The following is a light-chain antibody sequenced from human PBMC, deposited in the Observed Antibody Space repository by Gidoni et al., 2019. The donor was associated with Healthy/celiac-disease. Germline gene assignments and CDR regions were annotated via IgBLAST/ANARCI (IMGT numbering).Light chain of an antibody. CDR3: QQYYSTPWT. J-gene: IGKJ1*01. CDR2: WAS. Sequence: DIVMTQSPDSLAVSLGERATINCKSSQSVLYSSNNKNYLAWYQQKPGQPPKLPIYWASTRESGVPDRFSGSGSGTDFTLTISSLQAEDVAVYYCQQYYSTPWTFXQXTKVEIK. V-gene: IGKV4-1*01. CDR1: QSVLYSSNNKNY.